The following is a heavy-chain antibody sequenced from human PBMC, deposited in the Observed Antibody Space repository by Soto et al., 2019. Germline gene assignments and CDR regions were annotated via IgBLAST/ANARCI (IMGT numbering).Heavy chain of an antibody. CDR3: ARVGSGITMVRGVITFDD. CDR1: GGSISSGGYY. J-gene: IGHJ4*02. V-gene: IGHV4-31*01. CDR2: IYYSGST. Sequence: PSETLSLTCTLSGGSISSGGYYWTWIRQHPGKGLEWVGDIYYSGSTYYNPSLKGPVSISVDTSKNQFSLKLSSVTAADTAVYYCARVGSGITMVRGVITFDDWGKGTLVTVSS. D-gene: IGHD3-10*01.